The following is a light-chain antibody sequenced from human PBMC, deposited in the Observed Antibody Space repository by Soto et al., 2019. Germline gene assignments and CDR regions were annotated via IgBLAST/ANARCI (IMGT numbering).Light chain of an antibody. Sequence: IQLTQSPSSLSASVGDRVTITCRASQGISSYLAWYQQKPGKAPKLLIYAASTLQSVVPSRFSGSGSGTDFTLTISSLQPEDFATYYCQQLNSYPSFGGGTKVEIK. J-gene: IGKJ4*01. CDR2: AAS. V-gene: IGKV1-9*01. CDR3: QQLNSYPS. CDR1: QGISSY.